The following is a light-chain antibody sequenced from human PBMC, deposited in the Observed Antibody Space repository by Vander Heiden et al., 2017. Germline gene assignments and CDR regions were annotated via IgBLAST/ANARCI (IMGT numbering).Light chain of an antibody. V-gene: IGKV1-33*01. CDR3: QQYDYLPPT. CDR1: LDITNY. J-gene: IGKJ5*01. Sequence: DLQMAQSPSSLSASVGDKITIPCQASLDITNYLNWYQQKPGKAPKLLIYDASNLETGVPSRFSGSGSGTHFTFTISSLQPEDFATYYCQQYDYLPPTFGQGTRLEIK. CDR2: DAS.